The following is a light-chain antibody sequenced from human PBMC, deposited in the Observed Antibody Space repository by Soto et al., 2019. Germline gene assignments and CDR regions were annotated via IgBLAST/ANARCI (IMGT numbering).Light chain of an antibody. J-gene: IGKJ1*01. CDR1: QDIGSS. CDR3: QQYNSYPRT. V-gene: IGKV1-16*01. Sequence: DIQMTQSPSSLSVSVGDRVTITCRASQDIGSSLGWFQQKPGKAPKSLIYAASTLQVGVPSRFSSSGSGTDFILTISSLQPEEFATYYCQQYNSYPRTFGQGKKVEIK. CDR2: AAS.